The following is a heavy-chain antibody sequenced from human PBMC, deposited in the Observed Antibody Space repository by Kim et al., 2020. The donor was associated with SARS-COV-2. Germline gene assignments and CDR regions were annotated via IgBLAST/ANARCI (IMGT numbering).Heavy chain of an antibody. CDR1: GFTFDDYA. Sequence: GGSLRLSCAASGFTFDDYAMHWVRQAPGKGLEWVSGISWNSGSIGYADSVKGQFTISRDNAKNSLYLQMNSLRAEDTALYYCAKDKSSSSSRSYGMDVWGQGTTVTVSS. CDR3: AKDKSSSSSRSYGMDV. CDR2: ISWNSGSI. J-gene: IGHJ6*02. V-gene: IGHV3-9*01. D-gene: IGHD6-13*01.